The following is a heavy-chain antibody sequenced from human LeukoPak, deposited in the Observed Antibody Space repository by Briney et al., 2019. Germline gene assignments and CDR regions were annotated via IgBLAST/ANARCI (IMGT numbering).Heavy chain of an antibody. D-gene: IGHD2-8*02. CDR2: IGRTT. Sequence: QPGGSLRLSCAASGFTFSSFSMSWVRQAPGKGLEYVSGIGRTTYYAESVKGRFTTSRDNSKNTLFLQMNSLRAEDTAVYYCAKRGLYGTVPFYGMDVWGQGTTVTVSS. CDR3: AKRGLYGTVPFYGMDV. V-gene: IGHV3-23*01. J-gene: IGHJ6*02. CDR1: GFTFSSFS.